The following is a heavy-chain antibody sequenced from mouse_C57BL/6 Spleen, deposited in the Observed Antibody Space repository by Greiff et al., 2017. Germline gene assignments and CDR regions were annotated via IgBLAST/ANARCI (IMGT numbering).Heavy chain of an antibody. CDR3: ASRRSSFDD. V-gene: IGHV1-55*01. CDR1: GYTFTSDW. Sequence: QVQLQQPGAELVKPGASVKMSCKASGYTFTSDWITWVKQRPGQGLEWIGDIYPGSGSTNYAAKFKSKATLTVDTSSSTAYMQLSSLTSEDSAVYYCASRRSSFDDWGQGTTLTVSS. J-gene: IGHJ2*01. D-gene: IGHD1-3*01. CDR2: IYPGSGST.